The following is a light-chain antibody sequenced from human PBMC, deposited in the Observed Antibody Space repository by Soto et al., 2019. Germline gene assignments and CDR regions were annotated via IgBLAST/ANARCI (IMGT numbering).Light chain of an antibody. J-gene: IGKJ4*02. CDR1: QSMSSY. CDR2: AAS. Sequence: DIQMTQSPSSLSASVGDRVTITCRASQSMSSYLNGYQQKPGKAPKLLIYAASSLQSGVPSRFSGSGSGTDFTLTISSLQPEDFATYYCQQSYRTPPTFGGGTKVEIK. CDR3: QQSYRTPPT. V-gene: IGKV1-39*01.